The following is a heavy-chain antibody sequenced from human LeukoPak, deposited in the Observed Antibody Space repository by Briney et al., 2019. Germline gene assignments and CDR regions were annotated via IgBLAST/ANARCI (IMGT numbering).Heavy chain of an antibody. J-gene: IGHJ3*02. Sequence: SETLSLTCTVSCDSISSGDYYWSWIRQPAGKGLEWIGRISSSGSTNYNPSLKSRVTISVDTSKNQFSLKLSSVTAADTAVYYCARPFYPGDGDFDIWGQGTMVTVSS. D-gene: IGHD4-17*01. V-gene: IGHV4-61*02. CDR2: ISSSGST. CDR3: ARPFYPGDGDFDI. CDR1: CDSISSGDYY.